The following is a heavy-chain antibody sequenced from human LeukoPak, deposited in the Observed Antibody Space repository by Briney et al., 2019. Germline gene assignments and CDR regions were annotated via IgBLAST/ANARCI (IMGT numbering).Heavy chain of an antibody. V-gene: IGHV3-23*01. Sequence: GGSLRLSCAASGFTFSSYAMSWVRQAPGKGLEWVSAISGSGGSTYYADSVKGRFTISRDNSKNTLYLQMNSLRAEDTAVYYCAKGETYYDILTGYSTRYFDYWGQGTLVTVSS. CDR1: GFTFSSYA. D-gene: IGHD3-9*01. CDR2: ISGSGGST. CDR3: AKGETYYDILTGYSTRYFDY. J-gene: IGHJ4*02.